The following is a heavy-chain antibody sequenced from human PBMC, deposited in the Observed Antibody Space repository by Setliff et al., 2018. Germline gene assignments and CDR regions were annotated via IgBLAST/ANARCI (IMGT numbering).Heavy chain of an antibody. CDR2: MYLGGTT. CDR3: ARTHPKRPLDC. D-gene: IGHD6-6*01. J-gene: IGHJ4*02. Sequence: PSETLSLTCAVSGGSISSSDWWTWVRQPPGKGLEWIGEMYLGGTTNYNPSFKSRVTISTDKAKNQFSLHLSSVTAADTAFYYCARTHPKRPLDCWGQGILVTVSS. CDR1: GGSISSSDW. V-gene: IGHV4-4*02.